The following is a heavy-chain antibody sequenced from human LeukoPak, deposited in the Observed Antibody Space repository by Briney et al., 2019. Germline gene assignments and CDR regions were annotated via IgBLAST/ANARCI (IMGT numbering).Heavy chain of an antibody. CDR3: AKAGYGDYVNWFDP. CDR1: GFTFSNAW. J-gene: IGHJ5*02. CDR2: IKSKTDGGTT. D-gene: IGHD4-17*01. Sequence: PGGSLRLSCAASGFTFSNAWMSWVRQAPGKGLEWVGRIKSKTDGGTTDYAAPVKGRFTISRDNSKNTLYLQMNSLRAEDTAVYYCAKAGYGDYVNWFDPWGQGTLVTVSS. V-gene: IGHV3-15*01.